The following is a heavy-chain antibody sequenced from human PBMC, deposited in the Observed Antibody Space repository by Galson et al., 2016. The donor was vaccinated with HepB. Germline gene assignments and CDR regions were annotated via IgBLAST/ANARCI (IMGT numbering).Heavy chain of an antibody. CDR3: AKGLFFGELPNWFDT. Sequence: SLRLSCAASGFTFRNYGMHWVRQAPGKGLEWVSAISGTGRTIYYADSVKGRFAISRDDSWNTLYLQMNNLRAEDTAVYYCAKGLFFGELPNWFDTWGQGTLVTVSS. CDR1: GFTFRNYG. CDR2: ISGTGRTI. V-gene: IGHV3-23*01. D-gene: IGHD3-10*01. J-gene: IGHJ5*02.